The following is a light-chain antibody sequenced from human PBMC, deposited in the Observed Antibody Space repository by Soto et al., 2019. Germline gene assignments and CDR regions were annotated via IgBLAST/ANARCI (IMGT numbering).Light chain of an antibody. CDR3: QQYNNWPPWT. J-gene: IGKJ1*01. CDR1: QSVSSN. CDR2: GAS. V-gene: IGKV3-15*01. Sequence: EIVMTQSPATLSVSPGERATLSCRASQSVSSNLAWYQQKPGQAPRLLICGASTRATGIPARFSGSGSGTEFTLTLSRLQSEDFAVYYCQQYNNWPPWTFGQGTKVEIK.